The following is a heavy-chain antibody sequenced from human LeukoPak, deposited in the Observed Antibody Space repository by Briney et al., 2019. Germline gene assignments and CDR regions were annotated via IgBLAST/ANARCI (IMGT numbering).Heavy chain of an antibody. CDR1: GFTFNNYA. Sequence: GGSLRLSCAASGFTFNNYAMSWVRQAPGKGLEWVSAISDNSGKIYYADSVKGRFTISRDNSKNTLFMQMNSLRAEDTAVYYCAREYDSSWPSWGQGTLVTVSS. D-gene: IGHD3-22*01. V-gene: IGHV3-23*01. CDR3: AREYDSSWPS. CDR2: ISDNSGKI. J-gene: IGHJ5*02.